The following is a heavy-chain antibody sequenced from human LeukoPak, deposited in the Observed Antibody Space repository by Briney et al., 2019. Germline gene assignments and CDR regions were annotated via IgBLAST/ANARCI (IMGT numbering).Heavy chain of an antibody. Sequence: SQTLSLTCAVSGGSISSGGYSWSWIRQPPGKGLEWIGYIYHSGSTYYDPSLKSRVTISVDRSKNQFSLKLSSVTAADTAVYYCARANDFWSGYYYAFDIWGQGTMVTVSS. CDR1: GGSISSGGYS. V-gene: IGHV4-30-2*01. D-gene: IGHD3-3*01. CDR3: ARANDFWSGYYYAFDI. J-gene: IGHJ3*02. CDR2: IYHSGST.